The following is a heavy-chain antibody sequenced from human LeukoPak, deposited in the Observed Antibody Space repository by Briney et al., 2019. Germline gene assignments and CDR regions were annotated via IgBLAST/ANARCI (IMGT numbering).Heavy chain of an antibody. J-gene: IGHJ5*02. Sequence: PSETLSLTCTVSGGSISSSSYYWGWIRQPPGKGLEWIGSIYYSGSTYYNPSLKSRVTISVDTSKNQFSLKLSSVTAADTAVYYCASWAQQSGWFDPWGQGTLVTVSS. CDR3: ASWAQQSGWFDP. CDR2: IYYSGST. V-gene: IGHV4-39*07. CDR1: GGSISSSSYY. D-gene: IGHD1/OR15-1a*01.